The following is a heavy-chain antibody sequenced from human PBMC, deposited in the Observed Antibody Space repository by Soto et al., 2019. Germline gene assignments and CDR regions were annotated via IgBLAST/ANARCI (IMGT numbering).Heavy chain of an antibody. J-gene: IGHJ6*02. CDR1: GGSISSYY. V-gene: IGHV4-59*01. D-gene: IGHD2-15*01. CDR3: ARNPCGGSGGSCYSGGYYYYYSGMDV. CDR2: IYYSGST. Sequence: SETLSLTCAVSGGSISSYYWSWIRQPPGKGLEWIGYIYYSGSTNYNPSLKSRVTISVDTSKNQFSLKLSSVTAADTAVYYCARNPCGGSGGSCYSGGYYYYYSGMDVWGQGTTVTVSS.